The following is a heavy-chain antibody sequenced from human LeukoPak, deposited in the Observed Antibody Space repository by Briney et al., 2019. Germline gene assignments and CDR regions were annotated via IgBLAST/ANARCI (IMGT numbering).Heavy chain of an antibody. CDR3: AREGLPYSRDY. Sequence: GGSLRLSCSTSGFTFSTYWMSWVRQTPEKGLEWVANIKGDGSVINYAESVNGRFTISRDNAKNSLSLQMNGLTDDDTGLYYCAREGLPYSRDYGGQGTLVSVS. J-gene: IGHJ4*02. CDR2: IKGDGSVI. D-gene: IGHD4-11*01. CDR1: GFTFSTYW. V-gene: IGHV3-7*01.